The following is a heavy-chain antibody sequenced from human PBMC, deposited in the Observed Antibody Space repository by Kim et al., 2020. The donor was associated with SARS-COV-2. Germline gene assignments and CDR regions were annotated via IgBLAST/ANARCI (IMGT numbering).Heavy chain of an antibody. CDR1: GFTFSSYW. Sequence: GGSLRLSCAASGFTFSSYWMHWVRQAPGKGLVWVSRINSDGSSTSYADSVKGRFTISTDNAKNTLYLQMNSLRADDTAVYYCATGTLYKLLVPSTTSPNDYWGPGTLVTVSS. CDR3: ATGTLYKLLVPSTTSPNDY. V-gene: IGHV3-74*01. CDR2: INSDGSST. J-gene: IGHJ4*02. D-gene: IGHD2-15*01.